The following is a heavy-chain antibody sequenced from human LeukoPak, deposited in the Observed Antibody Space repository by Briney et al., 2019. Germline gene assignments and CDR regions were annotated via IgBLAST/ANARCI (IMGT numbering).Heavy chain of an antibody. CDR1: GYSFTSYW. V-gene: IGHV5-51*07. Sequence: GESLKISCKGSGYSFTSYWIDWVHQMPWKGLEWMGIIFPGDSDTRDSPSFQGQVTISADKSITTAYLQWSSLKASVTAMYYCATMSVGSNSCFDYWGQGTPVTVSS. CDR2: IFPGDSDT. J-gene: IGHJ4*02. D-gene: IGHD2-2*01. CDR3: ATMSVGSNSCFDY.